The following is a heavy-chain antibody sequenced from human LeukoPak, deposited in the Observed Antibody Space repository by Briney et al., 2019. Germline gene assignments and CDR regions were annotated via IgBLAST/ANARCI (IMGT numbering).Heavy chain of an antibody. CDR2: IYYSGST. V-gene: IGHV4-39*01. J-gene: IGHJ3*01. Sequence: SETLSLTCTVSGDSVSSTGYYWGWIRQPPGKGLEWIGTIYYSGSTYSNPSLKSRVTMTEDTSRNQYSLRLSSVNAADTAVYYCAKGGARYSHSSGLYAFDVWGQGTMVTVSS. CDR3: AKGGARYSHSSGLYAFDV. CDR1: GDSVSSTGYY. D-gene: IGHD3-22*01.